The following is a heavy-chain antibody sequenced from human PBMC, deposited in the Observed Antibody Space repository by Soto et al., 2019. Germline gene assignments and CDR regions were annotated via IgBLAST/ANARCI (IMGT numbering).Heavy chain of an antibody. V-gene: IGHV3-9*01. CDR3: AREYSSSSDFDY. D-gene: IGHD6-6*01. CDR1: GFTFDDYA. J-gene: IGHJ4*02. Sequence: PGGSLRLSCAASGFTFDDYAMHWVRQAPGKGLEWVSGIKWDSGRIGYADSVKGRFTISRDNAKNSLYLQMNSLRAEDTAVYYCAREYSSSSDFDYWGQGTLVTVSS. CDR2: IKWDSGRI.